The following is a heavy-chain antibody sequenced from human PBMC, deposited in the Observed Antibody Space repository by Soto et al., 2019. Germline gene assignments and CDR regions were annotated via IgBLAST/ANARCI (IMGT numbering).Heavy chain of an antibody. Sequence: PGGSLRLSCAASGLTFSDYYMSWIRQAPGKGLEWVSYITSSGSYTYYADSMKGRFTISRDNSKNTLSLEMNSLRAEDTAVYYCARDINSGGYWTGPLDTWGQGTLVTVSS. CDR2: ITSSGSYT. D-gene: IGHD2-21*01. V-gene: IGHV3-11*05. J-gene: IGHJ5*02. CDR1: GLTFSDYY. CDR3: ARDINSGGYWTGPLDT.